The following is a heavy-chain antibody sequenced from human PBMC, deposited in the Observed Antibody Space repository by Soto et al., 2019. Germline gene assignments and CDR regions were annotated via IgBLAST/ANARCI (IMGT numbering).Heavy chain of an antibody. CDR1: GFTFSSYG. D-gene: IGHD2-15*01. V-gene: IGHV3-33*01. CDR3: ATYCSGGSCYSGYNYYGMDV. CDR2: IWYDGSNK. J-gene: IGHJ6*02. Sequence: QVQLVGSGGGVVQPGRSLRLSCAASGFTFSSYGMRWVRQAPGKGLEWVADIWYDGSNKYYADSVKGRFTISRDNSKNTLYLQMNSLRAEDTAVYYCATYCSGGSCYSGYNYYGMDVWGQGTTVTVSS.